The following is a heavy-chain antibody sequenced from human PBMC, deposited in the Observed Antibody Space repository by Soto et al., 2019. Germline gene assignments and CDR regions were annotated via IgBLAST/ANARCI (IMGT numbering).Heavy chain of an antibody. J-gene: IGHJ4*02. Sequence: EVQLLESGGGLVQPGGSLRLSCAASGFTFSSYAMSWVRQAPGKGLEWVSAISGSGGSTYYADSVKGRFTISRDNSNNKMYLQMNRLRAQDPAVYYCAKDSSGYPGGYFDYWGQGTLVTVSS. D-gene: IGHD3-22*01. CDR3: AKDSSGYPGGYFDY. V-gene: IGHV3-23*01. CDR2: ISGSGGST. CDR1: GFTFSSYA.